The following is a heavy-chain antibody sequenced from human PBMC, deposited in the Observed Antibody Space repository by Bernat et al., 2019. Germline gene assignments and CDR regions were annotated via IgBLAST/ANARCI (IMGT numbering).Heavy chain of an antibody. Sequence: EVQLVESGGNLVQPGGSLRLSCAVSGFTFSDYWMTWVRQAPGKGLEWVSHISSSSTVISYADSVKGRFTISRDNAKNSLYLQMNSLRAEDTAIYYCARDPDGDYDFDYWGQGTLVTVSS. CDR1: GFTFSDYW. J-gene: IGHJ4*02. CDR2: ISSSSTVI. D-gene: IGHD4-17*01. CDR3: ARDPDGDYDFDY. V-gene: IGHV3-48*01.